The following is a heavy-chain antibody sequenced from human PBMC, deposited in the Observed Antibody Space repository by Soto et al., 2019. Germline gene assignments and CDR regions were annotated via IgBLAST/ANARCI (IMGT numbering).Heavy chain of an antibody. D-gene: IGHD1-26*01. J-gene: IGHJ2*01. CDR2: IRDKVSNYAT. V-gene: IGHV3-73*02. Sequence: ELLLVESGGGLVQPGGSLKLSCGASGFIFSDTAMHWVRQASGRGLEWVGRIRDKVSNYATAYAASVTGRFTISRDDSKNTAYLQMHRLNTEDTAVYYGASLRSVDGGTGGRYLDLWGRGTLVTVSS. CDR1: GFIFSDTA. CDR3: ASLRSVDGGTGGRYLDL.